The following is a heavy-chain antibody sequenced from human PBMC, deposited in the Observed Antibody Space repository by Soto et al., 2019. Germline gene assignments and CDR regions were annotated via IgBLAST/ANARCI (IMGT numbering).Heavy chain of an antibody. D-gene: IGHD1-1*01. CDR2: IYSSGSA. J-gene: IGHJ4*02. V-gene: IGHV4-4*07. Sequence: VRLQESGPGLVEPSETLSLTCSVSGDSINNYYWSWIRQPAGKGLEWIGRIYSSGSANYNPSLKTRGTVSVDTSKTQVFLSVTSVPAADTAVYFCARGGTRSADLPTYWGQGIQVIVSS. CDR3: ARGGTRSADLPTY. CDR1: GDSINNYY.